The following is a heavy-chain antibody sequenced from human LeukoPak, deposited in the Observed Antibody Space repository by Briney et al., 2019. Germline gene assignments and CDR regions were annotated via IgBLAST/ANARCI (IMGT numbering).Heavy chain of an antibody. Sequence: SEPLSLTCTVSGGSISNYYWSWIRQPPGKGLEWIGYIYYSGSTNYNPSLKSRVTISVDTSKNQFSLKLSSVTAADTAVYYCAREKAPYTFDYWGQGTQVTVSS. CDR1: GGSISNYY. J-gene: IGHJ4*02. CDR3: AREKAPYTFDY. V-gene: IGHV4-59*01. CDR2: IYYSGST.